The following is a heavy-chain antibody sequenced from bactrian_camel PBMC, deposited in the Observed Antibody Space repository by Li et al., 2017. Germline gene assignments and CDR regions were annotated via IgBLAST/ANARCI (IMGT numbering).Heavy chain of an antibody. CDR1: GFWYTISN. CDR2: ISSDGTT. Sequence: HVQLVESGGGSAQAGGSLRLSCTASGFWYTISNMLWYRQALGNECEMVSSISSDGTTYYAHDVKGRFTISQGNAKNTVFLQMNSLKPEDTAVYYCAEDHSRPMMWILSRGCGGPDYEHWGQGTQVTVS. D-gene: IGHD2*01. CDR3: AEDHSRPMMWILSRGCGGPDYEH. J-gene: IGHJ4*01. V-gene: IGHV3S53*01.